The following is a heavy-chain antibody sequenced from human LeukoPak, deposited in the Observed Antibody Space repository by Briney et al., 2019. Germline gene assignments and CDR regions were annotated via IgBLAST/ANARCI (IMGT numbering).Heavy chain of an antibody. CDR3: ARAPSDWFGEFPFDY. Sequence: ASVKVSCKASGYTFTSYGISWVRQAPGQVLEWMGWISAYNGNTNYAQKLQGRVTMTTDTSTSTAYMELRSLRSDDTAVYYCARAPSDWFGEFPFDYWGQGTLVTVSS. J-gene: IGHJ4*02. CDR2: ISAYNGNT. D-gene: IGHD3-10*01. V-gene: IGHV1-18*01. CDR1: GYTFTSYG.